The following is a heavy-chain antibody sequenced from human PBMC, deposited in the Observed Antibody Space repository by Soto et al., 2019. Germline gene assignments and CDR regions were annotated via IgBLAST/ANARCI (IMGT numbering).Heavy chain of an antibody. CDR3: AKLQFSTIAAAGGDLRYYYGMDV. J-gene: IGHJ6*02. D-gene: IGHD6-13*01. CDR2: IRFDGSNE. CDR1: GGIFHGYG. Sequence: GGSLRLSCAVPGGIFHGYGMHWVRQAPGKGLEWVAIIRFDGSNEEYADSVKGRFTISRDNSKNTLYLQMNTLGAGDTAVYYCAKLQFSTIAAAGGDLRYYYGMDVWGQGTTVTVSS. V-gene: IGHV3-30*02.